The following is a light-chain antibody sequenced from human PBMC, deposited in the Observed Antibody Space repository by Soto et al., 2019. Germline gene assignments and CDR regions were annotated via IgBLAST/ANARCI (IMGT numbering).Light chain of an antibody. CDR2: GAS. CDR3: HQYGSSPTT. CDR1: QSVTSSD. V-gene: IGKV3-20*01. J-gene: IGKJ1*01. Sequence: EVVLTPSTDTLSLSPGERATLSCSASQSVTSSDLAWYQQKPGQAPRLLISGASSRATGIPDRFSGSGSGTDFSLTISRLEPEDFAVYYCHQYGSSPTTIGQGAKVDI.